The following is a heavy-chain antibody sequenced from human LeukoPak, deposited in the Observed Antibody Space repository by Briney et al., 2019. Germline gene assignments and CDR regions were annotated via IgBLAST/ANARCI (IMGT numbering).Heavy chain of an antibody. V-gene: IGHV3-30*02. Sequence: GGSLRLSCAASGFTFSNYGMHWVRQAPGKGLEWVAFIRYDGSNKDYADSVKGRFTISRDNSKNTLYLQMNSLRAEDTAVYYCAKDLSVGSGRLDPWGQGTLVTVSS. CDR3: AKDLSVGSGRLDP. CDR2: IRYDGSNK. J-gene: IGHJ5*02. CDR1: GFTFSNYG. D-gene: IGHD3-10*01.